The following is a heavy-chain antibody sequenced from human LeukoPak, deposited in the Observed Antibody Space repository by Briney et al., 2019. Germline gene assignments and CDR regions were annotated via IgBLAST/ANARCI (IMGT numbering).Heavy chain of an antibody. D-gene: IGHD3-10*01. J-gene: IGHJ4*02. CDR1: GYTFTIYG. CDR2: ISAYNGNT. CDR3: ARALLAATYGSGSYYADY. V-gene: IGHV1-18*01. Sequence: ASVKVSCKASGYTFTIYGISWVRQAPGQGLEWMGWISAYNGNTNYAQKLQGRVTMTTDTSTSTAYMELRSLRSDDTAVYYCARALLAATYGSGSYYADYWGQGTLVTVSS.